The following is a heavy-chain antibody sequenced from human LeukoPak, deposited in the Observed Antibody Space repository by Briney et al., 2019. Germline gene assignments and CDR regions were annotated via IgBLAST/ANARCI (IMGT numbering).Heavy chain of an antibody. J-gene: IGHJ6*02. CDR1: GFTFSSYD. Sequence: GGSLRLSCAASGFTFSSYDMHWVRQATGKGLEWVSAIGTAGDTYYPGSVKGRSTISRENAKNSLYLQMNSLRAGDTAVYYCARGRLLWNGMDVWGQGTTVTVSS. V-gene: IGHV3-13*01. D-gene: IGHD3-10*01. CDR2: IGTAGDT. CDR3: ARGRLLWNGMDV.